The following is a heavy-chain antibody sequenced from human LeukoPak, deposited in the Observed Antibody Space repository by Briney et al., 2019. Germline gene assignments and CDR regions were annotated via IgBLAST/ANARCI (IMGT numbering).Heavy chain of an antibody. V-gene: IGHV3-30*18. CDR3: AKKGSGSYHGDFDY. CDR1: GFTFSSYE. J-gene: IGHJ4*02. CDR2: ISYDGSNK. D-gene: IGHD1-26*01. Sequence: GGSLRLSCAASGFTFSSYEMNWVRQAPGKGLEWVAVISYDGSNKYYADSVKGRFTISRDNSKNTLYLQMNSLRAEDTAVYYCAKKGSGSYHGDFDYWGQGTLVTVSS.